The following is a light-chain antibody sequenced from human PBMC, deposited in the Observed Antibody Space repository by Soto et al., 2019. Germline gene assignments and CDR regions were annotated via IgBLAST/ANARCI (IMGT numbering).Light chain of an antibody. J-gene: IGLJ2*01. CDR3: SSYTTIKTVV. Sequence: QSAPTQPPSASGSLGQSVTISCTGTSNDVGGYNYVAWYQQHPGKAPKLIVYEVRRRPSGVPDRFSGSKSGNTASLTVSGLQGEDEADYHCSSYTTIKTVVFGGGTKLTVL. CDR2: EVR. V-gene: IGLV2-8*01. CDR1: SNDVGGYNY.